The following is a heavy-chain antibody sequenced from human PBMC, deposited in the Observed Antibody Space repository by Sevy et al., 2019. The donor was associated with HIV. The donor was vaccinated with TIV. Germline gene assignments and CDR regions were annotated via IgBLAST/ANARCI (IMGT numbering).Heavy chain of an antibody. Sequence: GGSLRLSCAASGFTFSSYAMSWVRQAPGKGLEWVSAISGSGGSTYYADSVKGRFTISRDNSKNTLYLQMNSLRAEDTAVYYCANMGPVHDSAGSGSYYRLLRNYYMDVWGKGTTVTVSS. J-gene: IGHJ6*03. D-gene: IGHD3-10*01. V-gene: IGHV3-23*01. CDR3: ANMGPVHDSAGSGSYYRLLRNYYMDV. CDR2: ISGSGGST. CDR1: GFTFSSYA.